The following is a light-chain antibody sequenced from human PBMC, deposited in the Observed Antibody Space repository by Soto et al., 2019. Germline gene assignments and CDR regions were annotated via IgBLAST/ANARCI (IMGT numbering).Light chain of an antibody. CDR2: GNS. CDR3: QAWDSNTVV. Sequence: QSVLTQPPSVSGAPGQRVTISCIGSSSDIGAGYDVHWYQQLPGTAPKLLIYGNSNRPSGVPDRFSGSKSGTSASLAITGLQAEDEADYFCQAWDSNTVVFGGGTKLTVL. V-gene: IGLV1-40*01. J-gene: IGLJ2*01. CDR1: SSDIGAGYD.